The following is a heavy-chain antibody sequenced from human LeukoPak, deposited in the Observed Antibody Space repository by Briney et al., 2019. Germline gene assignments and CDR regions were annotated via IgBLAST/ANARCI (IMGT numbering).Heavy chain of an antibody. J-gene: IGHJ4*02. Sequence: SETLCLTCAVYGGPFSGYHSSWVRQPPGKGLEWVGEINHSGITNYTPSLKSRVTISVDTSKNQFCLKLSSLTAADTAVYYCARRDVVLWFGEFDYWGQGTLVTVSS. CDR3: ARRDVVLWFGEFDY. V-gene: IGHV4-34*01. CDR2: INHSGIT. D-gene: IGHD3-10*01. CDR1: GGPFSGYH.